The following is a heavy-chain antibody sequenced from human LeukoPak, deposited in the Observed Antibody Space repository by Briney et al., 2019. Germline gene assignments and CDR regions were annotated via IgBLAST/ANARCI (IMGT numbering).Heavy chain of an antibody. CDR2: ISSSSSSI. V-gene: IGHV3-21*01. CDR1: GFTFSDYS. Sequence: GGSLRLSCAASGFTFSDYSMNWVGQAPGKCLDWVSSISSSSSSIYYADSVKGRFTISRDNAENSLFLQMNSLRVEDTAVYYCARGGRRWGQGTLVTVSS. J-gene: IGHJ4*02. CDR3: ARGGRR. D-gene: IGHD6-25*01.